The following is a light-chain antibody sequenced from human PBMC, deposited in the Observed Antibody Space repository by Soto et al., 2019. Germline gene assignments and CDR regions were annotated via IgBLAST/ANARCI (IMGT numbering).Light chain of an antibody. J-gene: IGLJ1*01. CDR3: SSYTYSTTPYNYV. V-gene: IGLV2-14*01. Sequence: SVLTQPATVSGSPGQFITIFCTGTSSDVGGYKFVSWYQQHPDKAPKLMIYEVSNRPSGVSDRFSGSKSGNTASLTISGLQAEDEADYYCSSYTYSTTPYNYVFGTGTKVTVL. CDR2: EVS. CDR1: SSDVGGYKF.